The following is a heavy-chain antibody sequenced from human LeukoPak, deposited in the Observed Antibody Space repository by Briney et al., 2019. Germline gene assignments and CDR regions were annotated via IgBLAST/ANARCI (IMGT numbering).Heavy chain of an antibody. Sequence: GGSLRLSCAASGFTFSSYSMTWVRKAPGKGLEWVSSISSSSSYIYYADSVKGRFTISRDNAKNSLYLQMNSLRAEDTAVYYCARAQPRGNYVFAYYYYGMDVWGQGTTVTVSS. CDR2: ISSSSSYI. CDR3: ARAQPRGNYVFAYYYYGMDV. V-gene: IGHV3-21*01. CDR1: GFTFSSYS. J-gene: IGHJ6*02. D-gene: IGHD1-7*01.